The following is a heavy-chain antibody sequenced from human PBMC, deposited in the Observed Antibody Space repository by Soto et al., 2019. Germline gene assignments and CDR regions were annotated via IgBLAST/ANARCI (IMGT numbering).Heavy chain of an antibody. Sequence: GESLKISCKGSGYIFTSQWIGWVRQMPGKGLEWMGIIFPGDSETRYSPSFQGQVTISADKSISTAYLQWTSLKASDTAMYYCARRGGAAGSIDYWGQGTLVTVSS. D-gene: IGHD6-13*01. J-gene: IGHJ4*02. V-gene: IGHV5-51*01. CDR1: GYIFTSQW. CDR3: ARRGGAAGSIDY. CDR2: IFPGDSET.